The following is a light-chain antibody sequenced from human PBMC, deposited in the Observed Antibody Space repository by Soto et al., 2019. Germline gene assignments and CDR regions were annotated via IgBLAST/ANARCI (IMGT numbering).Light chain of an antibody. V-gene: IGKV3-20*01. J-gene: IGKJ4*01. CDR1: QSFQGL. Sequence: EVVLPPSPVSLSLSPGSRANVSGRASQSFQGLLAWYQQKPGQAPRLLIYAASSRATGIPDRFSGSVSGTGFTLTISRLEPDDFAVYYCQQHGSSPLTFGGGTKVDIK. CDR2: AAS. CDR3: QQHGSSPLT.